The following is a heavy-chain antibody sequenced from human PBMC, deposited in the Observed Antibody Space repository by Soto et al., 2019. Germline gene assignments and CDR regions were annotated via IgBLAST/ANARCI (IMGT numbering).Heavy chain of an antibody. D-gene: IGHD3-16*01. Sequence: QVQLVQSGAEVKKPGSSVKVSCKASGGTFSSYAIDWVRQAPGQGLEWMGGIIPIFGTADYAQKFQGRVTISADESPSTAYMELSRLRSEDTAGYDCARGQNGGGWGYDFDYWGQGTLVTVSS. CDR1: GGTFSSYA. CDR3: ARGQNGGGWGYDFDY. CDR2: IIPIFGTA. V-gene: IGHV1-69*12. J-gene: IGHJ4*02.